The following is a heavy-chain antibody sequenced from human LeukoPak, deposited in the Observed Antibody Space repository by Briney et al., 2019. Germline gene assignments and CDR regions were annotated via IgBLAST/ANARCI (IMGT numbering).Heavy chain of an antibody. J-gene: IGHJ4*02. Sequence: PGGSLRLSCAASGFTFSNYGMHWVRQAPGKGLEWVAVISYDGSNKYCADSVKGRFTVSRDNSKNTLYLQMNSLRAEDTAVYYCARVFSSGYPYFDYWGQGALVTVSS. V-gene: IGHV3-30*03. D-gene: IGHD3-22*01. CDR2: ISYDGSNK. CDR3: ARVFSSGYPYFDY. CDR1: GFTFSNYG.